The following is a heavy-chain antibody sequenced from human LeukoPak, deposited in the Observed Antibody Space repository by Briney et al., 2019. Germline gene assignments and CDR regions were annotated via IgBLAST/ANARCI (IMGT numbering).Heavy chain of an antibody. CDR1: GGSISSYY. J-gene: IGHJ4*02. CDR2: IYTSGST. Sequence: NPSETLSLTCTVSGGSISSYYWSWIRQPAGKGLEWIGRIYTSGSTNYNPSLKSRVTISVDKSKNQFSLKLSSVTAADTAVYYCARDQGYDLLTDYPIGNPGDYWGQGTLVTVSS. D-gene: IGHD3-9*01. V-gene: IGHV4-4*07. CDR3: ARDQGYDLLTDYPIGNPGDY.